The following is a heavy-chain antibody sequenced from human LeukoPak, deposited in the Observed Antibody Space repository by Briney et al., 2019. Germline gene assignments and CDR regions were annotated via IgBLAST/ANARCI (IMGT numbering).Heavy chain of an antibody. J-gene: IGHJ4*02. D-gene: IGHD6-13*01. CDR2: IYTSGST. Sequence: NASETLSLTCTVSGGSISSGSYYWSWIRQPAGKGLEWIGRIYTSGSTNYNPSLKSRVTISVDTSKNQFSLKLSSVTAADTAVYYCARGGVAAAGYFDYWGQGTLVTVSS. CDR3: ARGGVAAAGYFDY. V-gene: IGHV4-61*02. CDR1: GGSISSGSYY.